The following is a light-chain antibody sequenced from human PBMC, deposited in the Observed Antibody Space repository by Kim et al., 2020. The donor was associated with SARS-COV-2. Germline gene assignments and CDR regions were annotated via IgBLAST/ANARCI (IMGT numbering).Light chain of an antibody. Sequence: SYELTQPPSVSVAPGKTARITCGGNNIGSKSVHWYQQKPGQAPALVIYYDSDRPSGIPERFSRSNSGNTATLTISRVEAWDEADYYCQVWDSSSDLVVFGGGTQLTVL. V-gene: IGLV3-21*04. J-gene: IGLJ2*01. CDR3: QVWDSSSDLVV. CDR2: YDS. CDR1: NIGSKS.